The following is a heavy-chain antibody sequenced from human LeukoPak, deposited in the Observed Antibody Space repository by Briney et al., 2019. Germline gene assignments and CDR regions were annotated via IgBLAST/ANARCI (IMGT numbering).Heavy chain of an antibody. CDR2: IFHSGGS. Sequence: PSETLSLTCTVSGDSTNNFHWSWIRQPPGKGLEWIWHIFHSGGSKYNPSLKSRATISTDMSKNVLSLELTSVTAADTAVYYCARLLPSAFYHGMDVWGQGTTVTVSS. J-gene: IGHJ6*02. D-gene: IGHD3-16*01. CDR3: ARLLPSAFYHGMDV. V-gene: IGHV4-59*01. CDR1: GDSTNNFH.